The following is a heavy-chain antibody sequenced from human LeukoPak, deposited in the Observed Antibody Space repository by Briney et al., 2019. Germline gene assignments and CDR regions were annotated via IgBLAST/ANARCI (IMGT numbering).Heavy chain of an antibody. CDR2: INHSGST. J-gene: IGHJ4*02. CDR1: GGSFSGYY. V-gene: IGHV4-34*01. CDR3: ARGTYYYDSSGYYKELFDY. Sequence: KPSETLSLTCAVYGGSFSGYYWSWIRQPPGKGLEWIGEINHSGSTNYNPSLKSRVTISVDTSKNQFSLKLSSVTAADAAVYYCARGTYYYDSSGYYKELFDYWGQGTLVTVSS. D-gene: IGHD3-22*01.